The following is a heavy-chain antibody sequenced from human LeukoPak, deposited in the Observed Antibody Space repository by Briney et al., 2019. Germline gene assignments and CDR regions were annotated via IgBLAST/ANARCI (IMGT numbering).Heavy chain of an antibody. D-gene: IGHD3-10*01. J-gene: IGHJ4*02. CDR2: INNGGSVT. Sequence: GGSLRLSCAASGFTFSSYEMNWVRQAPGKGLEWVSYINNGGSVTKYADSVKGRFTISRDNARNSLYLQMNSLRAEDTAVYYCAREEDHYYGSGRPPGYWGRGTLVTVSS. V-gene: IGHV3-48*03. CDR1: GFTFSSYE. CDR3: AREEDHYYGSGRPPGY.